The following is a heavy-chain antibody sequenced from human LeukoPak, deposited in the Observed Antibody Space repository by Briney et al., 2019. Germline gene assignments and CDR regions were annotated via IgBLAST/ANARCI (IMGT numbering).Heavy chain of an antibody. CDR1: GFTFSTYW. D-gene: IGHD3/OR15-3a*01. CDR2: IKQDGSVK. J-gene: IGHJ4*02. Sequence: PGGSLRLSCAASGFTFSTYWMSWVRQAPGKGLEWVANIKQDGSVKSYVDSVKGRFTISRDNAKNSLYLQMSSLRAEDTAVFYCARVDDFWTGYYDYWGQGTLVTVSS. V-gene: IGHV3-7*01. CDR3: ARVDDFWTGYYDY.